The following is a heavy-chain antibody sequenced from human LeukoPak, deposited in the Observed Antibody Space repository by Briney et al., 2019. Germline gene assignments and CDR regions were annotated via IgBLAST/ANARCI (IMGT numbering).Heavy chain of an antibody. CDR2: ISSSGSTI. J-gene: IGHJ6*02. CDR3: ARDARYQHDYALDYYYYYGMDV. V-gene: IGHV3-11*01. D-gene: IGHD2-2*01. Sequence: PGGSLRLSCAASGFTFSDYYMSWIRQAPGKRLEWVSYISSSGSTIYYADSVKGRFTISRDNAKNSLYLQMNSLRAEDTAVYYCARDARYQHDYALDYYYYYGMDVWGQGTTVTVSS. CDR1: GFTFSDYY.